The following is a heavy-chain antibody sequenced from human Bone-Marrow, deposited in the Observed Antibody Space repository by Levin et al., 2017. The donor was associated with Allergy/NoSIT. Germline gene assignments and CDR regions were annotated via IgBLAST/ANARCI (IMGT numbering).Heavy chain of an antibody. CDR2: IYPGDSDA. V-gene: IGHV5-51*01. Sequence: GESLKISCKASGYLFTDFWIGWVRQLPGKGLEWMGIIYPGDSDARYRPSFQGQVSISVDRSINTVYLQWISLKASDTATYFCARKEAGYGSETIDYWGQGTRVTVSS. CDR1: GYLFTDFW. J-gene: IGHJ4*02. CDR3: ARKEAGYGSETIDY. D-gene: IGHD3-10*01.